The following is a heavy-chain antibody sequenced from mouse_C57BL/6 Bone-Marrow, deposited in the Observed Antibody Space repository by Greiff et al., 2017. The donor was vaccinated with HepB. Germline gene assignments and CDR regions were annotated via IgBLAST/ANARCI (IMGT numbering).Heavy chain of an antibody. V-gene: IGHV5-17*01. J-gene: IGHJ2*01. CDR1: GFTFSDYG. CDR2: ISSGSSTI. CDR3: ARLYFDD. Sequence: EVKLMESGGGLVKPGGSLKLSCAASGFTFSDYGMHWVRQGPEKGLEWVAYISSGSSTIYYAETVKGRFTISRDNAKNTLFLQMTSLRSEATAMYYCARLYFDDWSQGTTLTVSS.